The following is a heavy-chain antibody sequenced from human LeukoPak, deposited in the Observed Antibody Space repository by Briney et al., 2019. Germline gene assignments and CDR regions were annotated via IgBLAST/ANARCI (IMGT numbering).Heavy chain of an antibody. CDR1: GFTFSSYS. V-gene: IGHV3-48*01. D-gene: IGHD3-16*01. CDR3: ARVSDDYVWGSNNFDY. J-gene: IGHJ4*02. CDR2: ISSSSSTI. Sequence: PGGSLRLSCAASGFTFSSYSRNWVRQAPGKGLEWVSYISSSSSTIYYADSVKGRFTISRDNAKNSLYLQMNSLRAEDTAVYYCARVSDDYVWGSNNFDYWGQGTLVTVSS.